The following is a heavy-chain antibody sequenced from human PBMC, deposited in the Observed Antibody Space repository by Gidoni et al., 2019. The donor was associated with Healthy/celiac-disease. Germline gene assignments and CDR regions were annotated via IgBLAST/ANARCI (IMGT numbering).Heavy chain of an antibody. CDR1: GFTCGDYA. CDR3: TRDWEGSIFGGQDLYYYYGMDV. D-gene: IGHD3-3*01. J-gene: IGHJ6*02. CDR2: MRSKAYGGTT. Sequence: EVQLVESGGGLVQPGRSLRLSCTASGFTCGDYAMSCFRQAPGKGLECVGFMRSKAYGGTTDYAASVKGRFTISRDDSKSIAYLQMNSLKTEDTAVYYCTRDWEGSIFGGQDLYYYYGMDVWGQGTTVTVSS. V-gene: IGHV3-49*03.